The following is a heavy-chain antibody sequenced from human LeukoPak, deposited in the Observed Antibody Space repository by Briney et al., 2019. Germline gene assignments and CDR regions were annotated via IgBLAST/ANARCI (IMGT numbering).Heavy chain of an antibody. CDR1: GFTFGSYA. CDR2: ISGSGGST. CDR3: AKGRGYSSSSVGDY. Sequence: PGGSLRLSCVASGFTFGSYAMSWVRQAPGKGLEWVSAISGSGGSTYYADFVKGRFTISRDNSKNTLYLQMNSLRAEDTAVYYCAKGRGYSSSSVGDYWGQGTLVTVSS. V-gene: IGHV3-23*01. J-gene: IGHJ4*02. D-gene: IGHD6-6*01.